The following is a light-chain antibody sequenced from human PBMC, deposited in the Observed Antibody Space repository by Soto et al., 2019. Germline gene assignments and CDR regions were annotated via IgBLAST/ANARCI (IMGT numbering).Light chain of an antibody. CDR3: GTWDSTLNAEV. Sequence: QSVLTQPPSVSAAPGQKVTISCSGSSSNIGSNSVSWYQRLPGTAPKVLMYDNNKRPSGVPDRFSGSKSGTSATLGITGLQTGDEADYYCGTWDSTLNAEVFGGGTKVTVL. CDR2: DNN. V-gene: IGLV1-51*01. J-gene: IGLJ3*02. CDR1: SSNIGSNS.